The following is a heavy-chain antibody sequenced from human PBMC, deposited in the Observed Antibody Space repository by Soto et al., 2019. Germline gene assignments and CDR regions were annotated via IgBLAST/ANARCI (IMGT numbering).Heavy chain of an antibody. Sequence: SQTLSLTCAISGDSVSSNSATWNWIRQSPSRGLERLGRTYYRSKWYNDYAVFVKSRITLNADTSKNQFTLQVNSVTPEDRAVYYCARGVFYGSGGTAMDVWGKGTASTASS. V-gene: IGHV6-1*01. J-gene: IGHJ6*03. CDR1: GDSVSSNSAT. CDR3: ARGVFYGSGGTAMDV. CDR2: TYYRSKWYN. D-gene: IGHD2-8*02.